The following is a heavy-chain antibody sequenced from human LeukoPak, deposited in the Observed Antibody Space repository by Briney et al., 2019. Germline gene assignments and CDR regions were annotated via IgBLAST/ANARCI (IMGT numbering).Heavy chain of an antibody. Sequence: GWSLRLSCAASGFTFNNYYIHWVRQAPGKGLEWVSGISWNSSSIGYADSVKGRFTISRDNAKNSLYLQMNGLRAEDTALYYCARTTEPIVVVAATRVGYFDYWGQGTLVTVSS. CDR3: ARTTEPIVVVAATRVGYFDY. D-gene: IGHD2-15*01. CDR2: ISWNSSSI. J-gene: IGHJ4*02. CDR1: GFTFNNYY. V-gene: IGHV3-9*01.